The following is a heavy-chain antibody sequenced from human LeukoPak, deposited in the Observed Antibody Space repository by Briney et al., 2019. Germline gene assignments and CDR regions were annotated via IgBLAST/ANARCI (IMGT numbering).Heavy chain of an antibody. V-gene: IGHV4-39*02. CDR2: IFYTGKT. D-gene: IGHD2-2*03. CDR1: NGSMTSDSYY. CDR3: ARLWIVATWFDA. J-gene: IGHJ5*02. Sequence: SETLSLTCSVSNGSMTSDSYYWAWVRHPPGEGLEWIGSIFYTGKTYYSASLKSRVTVSLDTSKKNFSLRLTSVTAADTAVYYCARLWIVATWFDAWGQGALVTVSS.